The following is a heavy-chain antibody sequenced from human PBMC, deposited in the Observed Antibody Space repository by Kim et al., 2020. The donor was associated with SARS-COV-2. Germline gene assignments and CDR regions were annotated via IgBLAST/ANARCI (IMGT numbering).Heavy chain of an antibody. CDR3: AKDQKYYDFWSGYFSGLDEAGNYYYFGMDG. J-gene: IGHJ6*02. CDR2: ISYDGSNK. CDR1: GFTFSSYG. D-gene: IGHD3-3*01. Sequence: GGSLRLSCAASGFTFSSYGMHWVRQAPGKGLEWVAVISYDGSNKYYADSVKGRFTISRDNSKNTLYLQMNSLRAEDTAVYYCAKDQKYYDFWSGYFSGLDEAGNYYYFGMDGWAKGPRSPSP. V-gene: IGHV3-30*18.